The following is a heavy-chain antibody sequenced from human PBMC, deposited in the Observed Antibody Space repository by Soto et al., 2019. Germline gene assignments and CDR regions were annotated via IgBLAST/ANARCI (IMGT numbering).Heavy chain of an antibody. CDR2: IYSGGST. D-gene: IGHD6-13*01. J-gene: IGHJ4*02. Sequence: GGPLRLSCAASGFTVSSNYMSWVRQAPGKGLEWVSVIYSGGSTYYADSVKGRFTISRHNSKNTLYLQMNSLRAEDTAVYYCARGHSSSWYSHFDYWGQGTLVTVSS. V-gene: IGHV3-66*01. CDR1: GFTVSSNY. CDR3: ARGHSSSWYSHFDY.